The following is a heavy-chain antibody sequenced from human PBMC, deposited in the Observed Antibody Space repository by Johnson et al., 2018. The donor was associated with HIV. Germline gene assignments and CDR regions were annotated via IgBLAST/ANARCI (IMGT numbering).Heavy chain of an antibody. J-gene: IGHJ3*01. CDR3: VKGRSIEWEVRSAFDV. V-gene: IGHV3-9*01. D-gene: IGHD1-26*01. Sequence: VLLVESGGGLVQPGRSLRLSCAASGFNFDDYAMHWVRQAPGKGLEWVSSISWNSGSIGYADSVKGRFTISRDTAKNSLYLQMNSLRAEDTALYYCVKGRSIEWEVRSAFDVWGQGTMVTVSS. CDR2: ISWNSGSI. CDR1: GFNFDDYA.